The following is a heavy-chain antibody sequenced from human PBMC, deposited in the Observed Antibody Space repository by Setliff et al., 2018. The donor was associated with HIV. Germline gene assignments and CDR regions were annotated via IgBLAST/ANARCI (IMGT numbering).Heavy chain of an antibody. D-gene: IGHD3-10*01. CDR2: IYSTGHT. CDR1: SYSITDGNY. CDR3: ARDRALRFSKSPSFNYFDV. V-gene: IGHV4-38-2*02. J-gene: IGHJ4*02. Sequence: PSETLSLTCLVFSYSITDGNYWGWIRQSPGKGLEWIGSIYSTGHTYYNPSHKRRLTMSVDTAKNRFSLKLTSVTAADTAVYYCARDRALRFSKSPSFNYFDVRGQGALVTVSS.